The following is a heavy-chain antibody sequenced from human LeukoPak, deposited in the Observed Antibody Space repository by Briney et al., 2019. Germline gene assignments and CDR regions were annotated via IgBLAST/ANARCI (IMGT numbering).Heavy chain of an antibody. CDR1: GFTFSNYG. CDR3: AKDPHYFGSGSYYDYFDY. D-gene: IGHD3-10*01. V-gene: IGHV3-30*02. CDR2: IRYDGNNK. J-gene: IGHJ4*02. Sequence: GGSLRLSCAASGFTFSNYGMHWVRQAPGKGLEWVAFIRYDGNNKHYANSVKGRFTISRDNSKITLYLQMNSLRDEDTDVYYCAKDPHYFGSGSYYDYFDYWGQGTLVTVSS.